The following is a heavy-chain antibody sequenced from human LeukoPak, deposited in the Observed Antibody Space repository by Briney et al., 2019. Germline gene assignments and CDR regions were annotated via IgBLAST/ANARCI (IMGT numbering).Heavy chain of an antibody. CDR1: GFTFSSYW. Sequence: GGSLRLSCTASGFTFSSYWMNWARQAPGKGLEWVASINHNGNVNYYADSVKGRFTISRDNAENSLYLQMSNLRAEDTAVYFCARGGGLDVWGQGATVTVSS. V-gene: IGHV3-7*03. D-gene: IGHD3-16*01. CDR3: ARGGGLDV. CDR2: INHNGNVN. J-gene: IGHJ6*02.